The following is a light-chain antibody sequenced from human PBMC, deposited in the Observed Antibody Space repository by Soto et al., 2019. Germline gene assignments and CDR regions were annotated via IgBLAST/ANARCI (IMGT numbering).Light chain of an antibody. CDR3: QQRRT. V-gene: IGKV3-11*01. Sequence: EIVLTQSQATLSLSPGERATLSCRASQSVSSYLAWYQQKPSQAPRLLIYDASNRATGIPARFSGSGSGTDFTLTISSLEPEDFAVYYCQQRRTFGQGTKVDIK. CDR1: QSVSSY. CDR2: DAS. J-gene: IGKJ1*01.